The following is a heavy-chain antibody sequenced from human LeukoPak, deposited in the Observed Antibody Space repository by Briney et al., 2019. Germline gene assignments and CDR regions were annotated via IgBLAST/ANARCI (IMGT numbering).Heavy chain of an antibody. J-gene: IGHJ4*02. CDR2: INHSGST. CDR1: GGSFSGYY. V-gene: IGHV4-34*01. CDR3: ARGADYYDSSGPPRIPYYFDY. Sequence: SETLSLTCAAYGGSFSGYYWSWIRQPPGKGLEWIGEINHSGSTNYNPSLKSRVTISVDTSKNQFSLKLSSVTAADTAVYYCARGADYYDSSGPPRIPYYFDYWGQGTLVTVSS. D-gene: IGHD3-22*01.